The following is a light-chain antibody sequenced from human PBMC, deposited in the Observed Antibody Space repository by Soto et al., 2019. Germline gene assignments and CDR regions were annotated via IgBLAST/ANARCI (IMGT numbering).Light chain of an antibody. Sequence: DIQMTQSPSSLSASVGDRVTITCRASQGISSYLAWYQQKPGKVPKLLIYAASTLQSGVPSRFSGSGSGTDFTLTISRLEPEDFAVYYCQFFGSSRYTFGQGTKLEIK. CDR2: AAS. J-gene: IGKJ2*01. CDR3: QFFGSSRYT. V-gene: IGKV1-27*01. CDR1: QGISSY.